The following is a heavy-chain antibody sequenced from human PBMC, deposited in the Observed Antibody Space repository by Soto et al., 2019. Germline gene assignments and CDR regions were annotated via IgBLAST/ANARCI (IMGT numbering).Heavy chain of an antibody. CDR3: AKGGYNYGFLFDC. CDR2: ISYDGTT. CDR1: GLSISNYV. V-gene: IGHV3-30*18. Sequence: GSLRLSCAASGLSISNYVMHWVRQAPGKGLEWVAVISYDGTTYYADSVKGRFTISRDNSKNTLYLQMNSLRAEDTAVYYCAKGGYNYGFLFDCWGQGTLVTVSS. D-gene: IGHD5-18*01. J-gene: IGHJ4*02.